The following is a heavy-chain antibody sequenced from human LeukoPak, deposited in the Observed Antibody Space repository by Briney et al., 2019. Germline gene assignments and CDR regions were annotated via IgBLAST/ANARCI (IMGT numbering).Heavy chain of an antibody. CDR2: IYPGDSDT. Sequence: GESLKISCKGSGYSFTSYWIGWVRQMPGKGLEWMGIIYPGDSDTRYSPSFQGQVTISADKSISTAYLQWSSLRSEDTAVYYCARGTDRGYREIDYWGQGTLVTVSS. CDR1: GYSFTSYW. D-gene: IGHD5-18*01. CDR3: ARGTDRGYREIDY. V-gene: IGHV5-51*01. J-gene: IGHJ4*02.